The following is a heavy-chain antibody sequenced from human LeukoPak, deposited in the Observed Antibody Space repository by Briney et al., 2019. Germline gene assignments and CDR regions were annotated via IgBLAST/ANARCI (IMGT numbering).Heavy chain of an antibody. CDR1: GCTFSSYA. CDR2: IIPIFGTA. Sequence: ASVKVSCKASGCTFSSYAISWVRQATGQGLEWMGGIIPIFGTANYAQKFQGRVTITASKSTSTAYMELSSLRSEDTAVYYCASRGGIAVAGLYYFDYWGQGTLVTVSS. D-gene: IGHD6-19*01. CDR3: ASRGGIAVAGLYYFDY. J-gene: IGHJ4*02. V-gene: IGHV1-69*06.